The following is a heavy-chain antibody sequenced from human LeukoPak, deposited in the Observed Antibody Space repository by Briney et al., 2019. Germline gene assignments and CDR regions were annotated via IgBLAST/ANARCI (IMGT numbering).Heavy chain of an antibody. V-gene: IGHV1-3*01. Sequence: ASVKASCKASGHTFSSYDIHWVRQAPGQRLEWMGWLNAGDGNAKFSQKFQGRVTITRDTSASTDYMELSSLRSEDTAVYYCARAQLGSNRPGDFWGQGTLVTVSS. CDR3: ARAQLGSNRPGDF. J-gene: IGHJ4*02. CDR2: LNAGDGNA. D-gene: IGHD6-13*01. CDR1: GHTFSSYD.